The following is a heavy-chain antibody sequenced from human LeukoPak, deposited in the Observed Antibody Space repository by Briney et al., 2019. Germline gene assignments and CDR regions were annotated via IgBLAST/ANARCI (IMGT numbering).Heavy chain of an antibody. CDR2: IYHSGST. V-gene: IGHV4-59*08. Sequence: SETLSLTCTVSGGSISSYYWSWIRQPPGKGLEWIGYIYHSGSTNYNPSLKSRVTISVDTSKNQFSLKLSSVTAADTAVYYCARVAASSWYQYYFDYWGQGTLVTVSS. D-gene: IGHD6-13*01. CDR1: GGSISSYY. CDR3: ARVAASSWYQYYFDY. J-gene: IGHJ4*02.